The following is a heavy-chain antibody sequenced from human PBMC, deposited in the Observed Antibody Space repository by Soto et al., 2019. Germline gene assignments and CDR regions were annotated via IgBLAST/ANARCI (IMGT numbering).Heavy chain of an antibody. Sequence: PSVTLSVTCTVSGGSISSYYWSWVRQPAGKGLEWIGRIFSSGSTSFNPSLESRVAMSVDTSKNHFSLNLSSVTAADMAVYYCAREGSYSAYNFAHGIQLWSFDFWGQGALVTVSS. D-gene: IGHD5-12*01. CDR1: GGSISSYY. CDR2: IFSSGST. J-gene: IGHJ4*02. CDR3: AREGSYSAYNFAHGIQLWSFDF. V-gene: IGHV4-4*07.